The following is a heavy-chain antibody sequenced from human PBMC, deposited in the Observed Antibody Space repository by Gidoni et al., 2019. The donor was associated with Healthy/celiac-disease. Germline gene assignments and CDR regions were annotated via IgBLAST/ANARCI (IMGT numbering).Heavy chain of an antibody. CDR2: ISSSSSTI. J-gene: IGHJ4*02. Sequence: EVQLVESGGGLVQPGGSLRLSCAASGFTFSSYSMNWVRQAPGKGLELVSYISSSSSTIYYADSVKGRFTISRDNAKNSLYLQMNSLRAEDTAVYYCARGLFGEFDYWGQGTLVTVSS. CDR1: GFTFSSYS. CDR3: ARGLFGEFDY. D-gene: IGHD3-10*02. V-gene: IGHV3-48*04.